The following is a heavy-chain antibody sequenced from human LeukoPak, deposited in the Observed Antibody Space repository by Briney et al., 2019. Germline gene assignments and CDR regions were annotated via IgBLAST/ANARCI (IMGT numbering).Heavy chain of an antibody. CDR2: IYSGGST. V-gene: IGHV3-53*05. CDR3: AKYISSWSLDY. CDR1: GFTVSSNY. J-gene: IGHJ4*02. D-gene: IGHD6-13*01. Sequence: GGSLRLSCAASGFTVSSNYMSWVRQAPGKGLEWVSVIYSGGSTYYADSVKGRFTISRDNSKNTLYLQMNSLRAEDTAVYYCAKYISSWSLDYWGQGTLVTVSS.